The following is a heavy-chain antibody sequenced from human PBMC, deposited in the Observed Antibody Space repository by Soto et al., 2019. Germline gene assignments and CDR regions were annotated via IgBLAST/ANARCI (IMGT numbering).Heavy chain of an antibody. J-gene: IGHJ4*02. Sequence: QVQLVQSGAEVKKPGASVKVSCKASGYTFISYGISWVRQAPGQGLEWMGWIRVYNGNTNYAQKLQGRVTMTTDPSTSTAYMELRSLSSDDTAVYYCARDLPPSDYWGQGTLVTVSS. CDR3: ARDLPPSDY. V-gene: IGHV1-18*01. CDR2: IRVYNGNT. CDR1: GYTFISYG.